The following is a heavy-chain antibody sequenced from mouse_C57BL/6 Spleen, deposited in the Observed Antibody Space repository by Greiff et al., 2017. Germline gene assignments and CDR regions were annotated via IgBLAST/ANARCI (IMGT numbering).Heavy chain of an antibody. D-gene: IGHD2-5*01. J-gene: IGHJ3*01. CDR1: GFTFTDYY. CDR3: ARSGLYSNYFAY. Sequence: EVQLVESGGGLVQPGGSLSLSCAASGFTFTDYYMSWVRQPPGKALEWLGFIRNKANGYTTEYSASVKGRFTISRDNSQSILYLQMNALRAEDSATYYCARSGLYSNYFAYWGQGTLVTVSA. CDR2: IRNKANGYTT. V-gene: IGHV7-3*01.